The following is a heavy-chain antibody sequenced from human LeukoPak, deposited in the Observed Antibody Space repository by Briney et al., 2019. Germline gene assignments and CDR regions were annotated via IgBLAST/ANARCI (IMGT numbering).Heavy chain of an antibody. D-gene: IGHD5-24*01. V-gene: IGHV3-48*03. CDR2: ISSSGSTI. Sequence: GGSLRLSCAASGFTFSSYEMNWVRQAPGKGLEWVSYISSSGSTIYYADSVKGRFTISRDNAKNSLYLQMNSLGAEDTAVYYCARGDGYNYGDYWGQGTLVTVSS. J-gene: IGHJ4*02. CDR3: ARGDGYNYGDY. CDR1: GFTFSSYE.